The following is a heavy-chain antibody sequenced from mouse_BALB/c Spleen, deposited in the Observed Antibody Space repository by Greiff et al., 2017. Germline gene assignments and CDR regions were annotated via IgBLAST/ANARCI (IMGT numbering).Heavy chain of an antibody. CDR3: ARYYRYYFDY. CDR2: IYPGSGNT. J-gene: IGHJ2*01. Sequence: QVQLKQSGAELARPGASVKLSCKASGYTFTDYYINWVKQRTGQGLEWIGEIYPGSGNTYYNEKFKGKATLTADKSSSTAYMQLSSLTSEDSAVYFCARYYRYYFDYWGQGTTLTVSS. D-gene: IGHD2-14*01. V-gene: IGHV1-77*01. CDR1: GYTFTDYY.